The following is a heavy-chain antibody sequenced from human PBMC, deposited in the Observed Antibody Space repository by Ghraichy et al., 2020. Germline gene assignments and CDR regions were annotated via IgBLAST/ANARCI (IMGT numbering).Heavy chain of an antibody. CDR3: ARRSHFEY. D-gene: IGHD1-26*01. Sequence: TLSLTCAIYGGSFDYYYWSWIRQSPGKGLEWIGEIDDRRNTNYNPSLKSRVTMSVDTSKNQFSLKLASVTAADTAVYYCARRSHFEYWGQGTLVTVSS. J-gene: IGHJ4*02. CDR1: GGSFDYYY. V-gene: IGHV4-34*01. CDR2: IDDRRNT.